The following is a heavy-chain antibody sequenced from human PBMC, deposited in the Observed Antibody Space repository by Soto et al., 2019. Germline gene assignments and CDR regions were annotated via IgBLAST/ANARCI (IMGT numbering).Heavy chain of an antibody. D-gene: IGHD3-3*01. CDR3: ARGQRFSDWFDP. CDR2: IYSSGST. J-gene: IGHJ5*02. CDR1: DGAISTYY. Sequence: QVHLQESGPGLVKPSETLSLTCTVSDGAISTYYWTWIRQPAGKGLEWIGRIYSSGSTKYNPSLQSRVTMSLDTSNNQFSLRLTSVTAADTAVYYCARGQRFSDWFDPWGQGTLVTVSS. V-gene: IGHV4-4*07.